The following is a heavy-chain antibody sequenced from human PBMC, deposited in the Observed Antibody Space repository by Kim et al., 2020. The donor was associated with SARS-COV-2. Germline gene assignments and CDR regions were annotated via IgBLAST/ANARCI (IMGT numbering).Heavy chain of an antibody. CDR2: IPPRAETT. D-gene: IGHD1-7*01. V-gene: IGHV3-23*01. CDR1: GFTLSNNA. Sequence: GGSLRLSCAVSGFTLSNNAMSWVRQAPGRGLEWVATIPPRAETTYYADSVNGRFTISRDNSNRTLYLQLNSLRADDTAVYYCARDRGGNCWDCFDLWGQG. CDR3: ARDRGGNCWDCFDL. J-gene: IGHJ5*02.